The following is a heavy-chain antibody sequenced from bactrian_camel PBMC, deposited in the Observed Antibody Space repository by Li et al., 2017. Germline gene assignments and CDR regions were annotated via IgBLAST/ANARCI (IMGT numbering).Heavy chain of an antibody. Sequence: HVQLVESGGGSVQAGGSLRLSCKVSGHSRGSNCVGWYRLPPGRAPVEREGIAAIRRDGGETWYAASVKGRFTISRDNAQNTLYLQMNSLKPEDTAVYYCARGPENLWEFGYWGQGTQVTVS. V-gene: IGHV3S45*01. CDR3: ARGPENLWEFGY. J-gene: IGHJ4*01. CDR2: IRRDGGET. CDR1: GHSRGSNC.